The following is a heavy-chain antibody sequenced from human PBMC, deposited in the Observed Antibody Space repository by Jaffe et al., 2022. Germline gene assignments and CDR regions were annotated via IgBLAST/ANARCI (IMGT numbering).Heavy chain of an antibody. D-gene: IGHD2-15*01. CDR1: GYTFTGYY. V-gene: IGHV1-2*02. J-gene: IGHJ4*02. CDR3: ARDSWYCSGGSCYSYIRLGY. Sequence: QVQLVQSGAEVKKPGASVKVSCKASGYTFTGYYMHWVRQAPGQGLEWMGWINPNSGGTNYAQKFQGRVTMTRDTSISTACMELSSLRSDDTAVYYCARDSWYCSGGSCYSYIRLGYWGQGTLVTVSS. CDR2: INPNSGGT.